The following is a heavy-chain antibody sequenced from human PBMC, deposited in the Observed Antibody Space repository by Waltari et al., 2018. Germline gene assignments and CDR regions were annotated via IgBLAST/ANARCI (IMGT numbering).Heavy chain of an antibody. D-gene: IGHD2-21*02. Sequence: QVQLQESGPGLVKPSETLSLTCAVSGYSISSGYYWGWIRPPPGKGLGWIGSIYHSGSTYYNPSLKSRVTISVDTSKNQFSLKLSSVTAADTAVYYCARDSPLSYCGGDCYEGYYYGMDVWGQGTTVTVSS. J-gene: IGHJ6*02. CDR2: IYHSGST. CDR1: GYSISSGYY. V-gene: IGHV4-38-2*02. CDR3: ARDSPLSYCGGDCYEGYYYGMDV.